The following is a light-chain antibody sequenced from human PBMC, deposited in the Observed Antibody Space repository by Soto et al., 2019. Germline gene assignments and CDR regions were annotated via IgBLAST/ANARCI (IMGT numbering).Light chain of an antibody. J-gene: IGKJ4*01. CDR1: QSVNYNY. V-gene: IGKV3-20*01. Sequence: EIVLTQSPGTLSLSPGERATLSCRASQSVNYNYLVWYQQKPGQAPRLLIYGASSSATDIPDRFSGSGSGTDFTLTISRLEPEDFAVYYCQQYGSSHLTFGGGTKVEIK. CDR2: GAS. CDR3: QQYGSSHLT.